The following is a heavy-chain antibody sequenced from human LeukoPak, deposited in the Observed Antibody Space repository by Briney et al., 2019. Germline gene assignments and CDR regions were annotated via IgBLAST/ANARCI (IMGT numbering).Heavy chain of an antibody. CDR2: MNTDGSTI. V-gene: IGHV3-74*01. CDR1: GFIFSNYW. Sequence: GGSLRLSCAASGFIFSNYWMHWVRQAPGEELVWVSRMNTDGSTINYADYVKGRFTISRDNAKNTLYLQMNSLTTEDTAVYYCATAGKYRFDNWGQGILVTFSS. CDR3: ATAGKYRFDN. D-gene: IGHD6-19*01. J-gene: IGHJ5*02.